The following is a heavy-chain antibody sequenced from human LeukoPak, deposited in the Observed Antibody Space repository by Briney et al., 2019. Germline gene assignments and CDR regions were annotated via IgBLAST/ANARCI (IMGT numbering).Heavy chain of an antibody. CDR2: IYSGGST. Sequence: PGGSLRLSCAASGFTVSSNYMSWVRQAPGKGLEWVSVIYSGGSTYYADSVKGRFTISRDNAKNSLYLQMNSLRAEDTAVYYCARDDYGDYEPFDIWGQGTMVTVSS. D-gene: IGHD4-17*01. CDR1: GFTVSSNY. CDR3: ARDDYGDYEPFDI. J-gene: IGHJ3*02. V-gene: IGHV3-53*01.